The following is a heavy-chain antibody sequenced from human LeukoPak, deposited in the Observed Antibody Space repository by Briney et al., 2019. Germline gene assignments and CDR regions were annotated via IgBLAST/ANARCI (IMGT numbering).Heavy chain of an antibody. CDR2: ISPHNGNT. Sequence: ASVKVSCKASGYTFINSGISWVRQAPGQGLEWMGWISPHNGNTDYALKFQDRVTMTTDTSTSTAYMELRSLRSDDTALYYCARQLWSDGENAFDIWGQGTMVTVSA. CDR3: ARQLWSDGENAFDI. V-gene: IGHV1-18*01. J-gene: IGHJ3*02. D-gene: IGHD5-18*01. CDR1: GYTFINSG.